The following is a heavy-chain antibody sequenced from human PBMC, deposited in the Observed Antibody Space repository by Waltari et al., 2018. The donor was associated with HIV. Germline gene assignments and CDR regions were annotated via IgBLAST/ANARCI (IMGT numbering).Heavy chain of an antibody. V-gene: IGHV3-7*03. J-gene: IGHJ4*02. CDR1: GFIFSNFW. Sequence: EVQLVESGGDLVQPGGSLRISCAASGFIFSNFWINGVRQAPGKGLEWVANIKEDGTEKYYADSVRGRFTIFRDSSKNSFYLQLNSLRAEDTAVYYCATGRALDYWGQGTLVTVSS. CDR2: IKEDGTEK. CDR3: ATGRALDY.